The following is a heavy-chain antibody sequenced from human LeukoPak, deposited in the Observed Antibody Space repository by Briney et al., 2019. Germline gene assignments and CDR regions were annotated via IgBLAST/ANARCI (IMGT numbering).Heavy chain of an antibody. CDR1: GYTFTSYG. V-gene: IGHV1-69*13. J-gene: IGHJ4*02. CDR2: IIPIFGTA. D-gene: IGHD3-16*01. Sequence: SVKVSCKASGYTFTSYGISWVRQAPGQGLEWMGGIIPIFGTANYAQKFQGRVTITADESTSTAYMELSSLRSEDTAVYYCARDAPRSGGEDYWGQGTLVTVSS. CDR3: ARDAPRSGGEDY.